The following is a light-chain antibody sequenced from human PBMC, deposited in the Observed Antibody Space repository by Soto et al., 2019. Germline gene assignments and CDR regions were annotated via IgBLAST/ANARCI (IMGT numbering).Light chain of an antibody. CDR3: QQRSNWPLT. CDR1: QNVGIY. CDR2: DAS. V-gene: IGKV3-11*01. Sequence: EIVLTQSPATLSLSPGERATLSCRASQNVGIYLGWYQQKPGQPPRLLIYDASNRATGIPARFSCSGSATDFTLTISTLEPEDFAVYYCQQRSNWPLTFGGGTKVEIK. J-gene: IGKJ4*01.